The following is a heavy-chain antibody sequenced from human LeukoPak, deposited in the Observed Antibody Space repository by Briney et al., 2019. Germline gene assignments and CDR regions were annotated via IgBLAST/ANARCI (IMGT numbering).Heavy chain of an antibody. D-gene: IGHD6-13*01. Sequence: ASVKVSCKASGYTFTGYYMHWVRQATGQGLEWMGWINPNSGGTNYAQKFQGRVTMTRDTSISTAYMELSRLRSDDTAVYYCARGSRIAAAECWFDPWGQGTLVTVSS. CDR2: INPNSGGT. CDR1: GYTFTGYY. CDR3: ARGSRIAAAECWFDP. V-gene: IGHV1-2*02. J-gene: IGHJ5*02.